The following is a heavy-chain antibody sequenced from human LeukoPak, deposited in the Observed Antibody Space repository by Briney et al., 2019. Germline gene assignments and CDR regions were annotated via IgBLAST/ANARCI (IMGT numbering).Heavy chain of an antibody. CDR1: GGSISSYY. CDR3: ARAQNYYDSSGPLGY. V-gene: IGHV4-59*08. CDR2: IYYCGST. J-gene: IGHJ4*02. D-gene: IGHD3-22*01. Sequence: PSETLSLTCTVSGGSISSYYWSWIRQPPGKGLELIGYIYYCGSTNYNPSLKSRVTISVDTSKNQFSLKLSSVTAADTAVYYCARAQNYYDSSGPLGYWGQGTLVTVSS.